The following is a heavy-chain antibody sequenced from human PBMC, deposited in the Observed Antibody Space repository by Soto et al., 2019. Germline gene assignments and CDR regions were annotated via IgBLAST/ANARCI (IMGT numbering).Heavy chain of an antibody. J-gene: IGHJ4*02. D-gene: IGHD2-2*01. CDR2: ISASNGNR. V-gene: IGHV1-18*04. Sequence: QVQLVQDGAEVKKPGASVKVSCKASGYDFSSYGISWVRQAPGQGLEWMGWISASNGNRDYAQQFQGRVTMTSDTSRTTAYMELRSLRSDDTAVYYCVRDPQRNDYGGQGTLVNVSS. CDR3: VRDPQRNDY. CDR1: GYDFSSYG.